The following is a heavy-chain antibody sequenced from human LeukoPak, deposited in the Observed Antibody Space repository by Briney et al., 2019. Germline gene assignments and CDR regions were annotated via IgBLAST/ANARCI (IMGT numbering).Heavy chain of an antibody. J-gene: IGHJ6*03. Sequence: PSETLSLTCTVSGGTLSSYYWSWIRQPPGEGLEWIGYIYYSGSTNYNPSLKSRVTISVDTSKNQFSLKLSSVTAADTAVYYCARSYCSSTSCYRGGAYYYYYYMDVWGKGTTVTVSS. CDR3: ARSYCSSTSCYRGGAYYYYYYMDV. V-gene: IGHV4-59*01. CDR1: GGTLSSYY. D-gene: IGHD2-2*02. CDR2: IYYSGST.